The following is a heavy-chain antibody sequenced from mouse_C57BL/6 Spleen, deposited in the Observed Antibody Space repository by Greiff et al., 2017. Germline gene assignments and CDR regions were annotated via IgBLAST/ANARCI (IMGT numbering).Heavy chain of an antibody. CDR1: GYTFTSYW. D-gene: IGHD1-1*01. Sequence: QVHVKQPGAELVKPGASVKMSCKASGYTFTSYWITWVKQRPGQGLEWIGDIYPGSGSTNYNEKFKSKATLTVDTSSSTAYMQLSSLTSEDSAVYYCASDYYGSSYVGAYWGQGTLVTVSA. CDR2: IYPGSGST. J-gene: IGHJ3*01. CDR3: ASDYYGSSYVGAY. V-gene: IGHV1-55*01.